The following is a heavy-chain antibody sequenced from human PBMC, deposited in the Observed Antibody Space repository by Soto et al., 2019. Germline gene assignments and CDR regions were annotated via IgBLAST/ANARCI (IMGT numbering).Heavy chain of an antibody. D-gene: IGHD5-18*01. J-gene: IGHJ6*02. V-gene: IGHV5-51*01. CDR1: GYSFTSYW. Sequence: GESLKISCKGSGYSFTSYWIGWVRQMPGKGLEWMGIIYPGDSDTRYSPSFRGQVTISADKSISTAYLQWSSLKASDTAMYYCARSRGGYSYGRYYGMDVWGQGTTVTVSS. CDR3: ARSRGGYSYGRYYGMDV. CDR2: IYPGDSDT.